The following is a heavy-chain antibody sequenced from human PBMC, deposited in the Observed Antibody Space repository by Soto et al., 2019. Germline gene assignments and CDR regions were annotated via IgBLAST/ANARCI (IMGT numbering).Heavy chain of an antibody. CDR2: IIPMLGMA. CDR1: GDTFITHT. V-gene: IGHV1-69*04. J-gene: IGHJ6*03. Sequence: QVQLLQSGSLLKRPGSSVKISCQASGDTFITHTLTWVRQAPGQGPEWVWRIIPMLGMADYAQKFQGRVTLTADKSTSPASLVLGSLTSEDPAVYSCARDQYCSVSTCFGCPDVWGTGTTLTVSS. D-gene: IGHD2-15*01. CDR3: ARDQYCSVSTCFGCPDV.